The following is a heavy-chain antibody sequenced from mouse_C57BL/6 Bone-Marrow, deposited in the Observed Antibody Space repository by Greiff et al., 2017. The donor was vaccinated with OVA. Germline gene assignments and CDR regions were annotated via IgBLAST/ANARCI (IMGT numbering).Heavy chain of an antibody. V-gene: IGHV14-2*01. CDR3: ARDGYYVDF. Sequence: EVKLMEPGAELVKPGASVKLSCTASGYNFNDYYMHWVKQRPEQGLEWIGRIDPEDGETKYAPKFQVKATITADTSSTTAYLHLSSLTSEDTAVYYCARDGYYVDFWGRGTALTVTS. D-gene: IGHD2-3*01. CDR1: GYNFNDYY. J-gene: IGHJ2*01. CDR2: IDPEDGET.